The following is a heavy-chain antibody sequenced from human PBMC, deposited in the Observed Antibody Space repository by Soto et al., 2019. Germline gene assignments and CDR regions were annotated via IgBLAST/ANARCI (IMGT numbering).Heavy chain of an antibody. CDR2: IYWDDDK. Sequence: QITLKESGPTLVKPTQTLTLTCTFSGFSLSTSEMGVGWIRQPPGKALEWLALIYWDDDKRYSPSLKNRLTITKDTSKNQVVLTMTNIDPVDTATYYCTHRSGMGGNSWLPGFWGQGTLVTVSS. CDR3: THRSGMGGNSWLPGF. D-gene: IGHD6-13*01. J-gene: IGHJ4*02. CDR1: GFSLSTSEMG. V-gene: IGHV2-5*02.